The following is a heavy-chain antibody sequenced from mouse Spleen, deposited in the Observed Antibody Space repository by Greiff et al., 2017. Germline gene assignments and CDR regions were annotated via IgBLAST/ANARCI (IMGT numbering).Heavy chain of an antibody. D-gene: IGHD4-1*01. CDR3: ARGVGLFDY. J-gene: IGHJ2*01. Sequence: EVQGVESGGGLVKPGGSLKLSCAASGFTFSSYAMSWVRQTPEKRLEWVATISDGGSYTYYPDNVKGRFTISRDNAKNNLYLQMSHLKSEDTAMYYCARGVGLFDYWGQGTTLTVSS. V-gene: IGHV5-4*01. CDR2: ISDGGSYT. CDR1: GFTFSSYA.